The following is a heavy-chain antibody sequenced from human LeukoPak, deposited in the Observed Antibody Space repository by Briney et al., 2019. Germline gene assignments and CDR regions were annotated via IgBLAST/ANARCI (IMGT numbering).Heavy chain of an antibody. Sequence: PSETLSLPCTVSGGSISNYFWSWIRQPPGEGLEWIGYVYYSGSTNYNPSLKSRVTISVETSKNQFSLNLSSVTAADTAVYYCARRAGTGGRDYFDYWGQGTLVTVSS. D-gene: IGHD3/OR15-3a*01. V-gene: IGHV4-59*08. CDR3: ARRAGTGGRDYFDY. J-gene: IGHJ4*02. CDR1: GGSISNYF. CDR2: VYYSGST.